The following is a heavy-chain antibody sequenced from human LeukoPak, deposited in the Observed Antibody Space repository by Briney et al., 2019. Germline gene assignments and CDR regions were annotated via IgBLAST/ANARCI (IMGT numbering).Heavy chain of an antibody. CDR1: GGSIRSSSYY. D-gene: IGHD6-19*01. Sequence: SETLSLTCTVSGGSIRSSSYYWGWIRQPPGKGLEWIGSIYYSGSTYYNASLKSRGTISVDTSKNQFSLKLSSVTAADTAVYYCARGVTGGWYGDFQHWGQGTLVTVSS. J-gene: IGHJ1*01. CDR3: ARGVTGGWYGDFQH. V-gene: IGHV4-39*07. CDR2: IYYSGST.